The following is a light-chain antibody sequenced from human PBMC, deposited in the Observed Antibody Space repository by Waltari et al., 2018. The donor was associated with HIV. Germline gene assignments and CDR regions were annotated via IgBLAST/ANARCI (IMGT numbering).Light chain of an antibody. CDR2: RNG. J-gene: IGLJ3*02. CDR1: NSNTGPNS. V-gene: IGLV1-47*01. CDR3: AAWDDILSGLV. Sequence: QSVLTQPPSASGTPGQRVTTPCSGSNSNTGPNSVYWYQQPPGTTPKLLIYRNGPRPSGVPDRFSGSKSGTSASLAISGLRSEDEAAYYCAAWDDILSGLVFGGGTKLTVL.